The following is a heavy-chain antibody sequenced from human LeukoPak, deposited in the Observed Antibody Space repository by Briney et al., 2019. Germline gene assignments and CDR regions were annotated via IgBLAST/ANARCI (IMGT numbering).Heavy chain of an antibody. V-gene: IGHV3-23*01. CDR1: GFTFSSYA. J-gene: IGHJ4*02. Sequence: QPGGSLRLSCAASGFTFSSYAMSWVRQAPGKGLEWVSAISGSGGSTYYADSVKGRFTISTDNSKSTLYLQMNSLRVEDTAVYYCAKETVPPLPHYFDYWGQGTRVTVSS. CDR3: AKETVPPLPHYFDY. D-gene: IGHD4-11*01. CDR2: ISGSGGST.